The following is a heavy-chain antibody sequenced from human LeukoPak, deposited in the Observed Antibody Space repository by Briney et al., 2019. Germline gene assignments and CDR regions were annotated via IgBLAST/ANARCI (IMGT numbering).Heavy chain of an antibody. CDR2: INPNSGGT. CDR3: AREGPLGYCSSTSCYEDISFDY. V-gene: IGHV1-2*02. J-gene: IGHJ4*02. CDR1: GYTFTGYY. Sequence: GASVKVSCKASGYTFTGYYMHWVRQAPGQGLEWMGWINPNSGGTNYAQKFQGRVTMTRDTSISTAYMELSRLRSDDTAVYYCAREGPLGYCSSTSCYEDISFDYWGQGTLVTVSS. D-gene: IGHD2-2*01.